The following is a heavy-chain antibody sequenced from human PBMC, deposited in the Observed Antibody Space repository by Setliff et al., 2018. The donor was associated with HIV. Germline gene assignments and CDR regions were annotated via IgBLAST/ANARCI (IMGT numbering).Heavy chain of an antibody. J-gene: IGHJ5*02. CDR3: ARHNGWFDP. Sequence: PSETLSLTCSVSGGSISSSEYYWSWIRQHPGKGLEWIGYIYYSANTYYNPSLKSRATMSVDTSKNHVSLRLNSVTAADTAVYYCARHNGWFDPWGQGTLVTVSS. CDR1: GGSISSSEYY. D-gene: IGHD2-8*01. V-gene: IGHV4-39*01. CDR2: IYYSANT.